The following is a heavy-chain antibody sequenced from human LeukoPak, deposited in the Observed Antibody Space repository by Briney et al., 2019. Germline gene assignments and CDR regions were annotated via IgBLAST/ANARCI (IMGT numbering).Heavy chain of an antibody. Sequence: ASVKVSCKASGYTFTSYDINWVRQATGQGLEWMGWMNPNSGNTGYAQKLQGRVTITRDTSASTAYMELSSLRSEDTAVYYCATGSAYLDFDYWGQGTLVTVSS. D-gene: IGHD3-16*01. CDR3: ATGSAYLDFDY. J-gene: IGHJ4*02. CDR1: GYTFTSYD. V-gene: IGHV1-8*01. CDR2: MNPNSGNT.